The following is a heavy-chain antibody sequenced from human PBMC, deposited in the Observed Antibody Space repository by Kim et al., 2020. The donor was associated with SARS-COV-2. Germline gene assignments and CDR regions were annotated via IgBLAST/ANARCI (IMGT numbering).Heavy chain of an antibody. J-gene: IGHJ3*02. D-gene: IGHD1-26*01. Sequence: DTYYPGSVKGRFTISRENAKNSLYLQMNSLRAGDTAVYYCARDFLGTFDIWGQGTMVTVSS. CDR3: ARDFLGTFDI. CDR2: DT. V-gene: IGHV3-13*01.